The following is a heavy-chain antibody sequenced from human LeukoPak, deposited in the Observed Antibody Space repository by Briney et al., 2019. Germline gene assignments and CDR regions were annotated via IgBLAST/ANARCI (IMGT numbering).Heavy chain of an antibody. CDR2: IYYNGNT. CDR3: ARSYYCSAGSCYSSFLGNWFDP. V-gene: IGHV4-39*01. D-gene: IGHD2-15*01. CDR1: GGSVSSTSYY. J-gene: IGHJ5*02. Sequence: PSETLSLTCSVSGGSVSSTSYYWGWIRPPPGKGLEWIGTIYYNGNTYYNPSLKSRVTPSVDTSKNQFSLKLSSVTAADTAVYYCARSYYCSAGSCYSSFLGNWFDPWGRGTLVTVSS.